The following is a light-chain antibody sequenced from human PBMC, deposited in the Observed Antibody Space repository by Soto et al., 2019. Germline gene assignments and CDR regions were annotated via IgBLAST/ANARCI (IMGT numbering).Light chain of an antibody. CDR3: QQYNNWWT. J-gene: IGKJ1*01. V-gene: IGKV3-15*01. CDR2: GAS. Sequence: EVVMTQSPATLSVSPGERATLSCRASQSVSNNLAWYQQKPGQAPRLLIYGASTRATGIPARFSGSGSGTEFTLTICSLQSEDFAVYYCQQYNNWWTFGQGTKVEIK. CDR1: QSVSNN.